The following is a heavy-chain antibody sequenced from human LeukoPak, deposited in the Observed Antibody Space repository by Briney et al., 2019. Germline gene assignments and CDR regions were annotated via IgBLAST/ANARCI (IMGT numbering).Heavy chain of an antibody. V-gene: IGHV3-11*04. J-gene: IGHJ3*02. CDR3: AREDIVVGPAARDAFDI. D-gene: IGHD2-2*01. CDR1: GFTFSDYY. CDR2: ISSSGSTI. Sequence: GGSQRLSCAASGFTFSDYYMSWIRQAPGKGLEWVSYISSSGSTIYYADSVKGRFTISRDNAKNSLYLQMNSLRAEDTAVYYCAREDIVVGPAARDAFDIWGQGTMVTVSS.